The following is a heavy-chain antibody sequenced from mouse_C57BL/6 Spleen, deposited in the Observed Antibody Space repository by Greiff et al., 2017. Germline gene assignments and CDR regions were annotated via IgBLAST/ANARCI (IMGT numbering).Heavy chain of an antibody. D-gene: IGHD4-1*01. CDR3: AREGWDGY. J-gene: IGHJ2*01. Sequence: DVKLQESGPGLVKPSQSLSLTCSVTGYSITSGYYWNWIRQFPGNKLEWMGYISYDGSNNYNPSLKNRISITRDTSKNQFFLKLNSVTTEDTATYYCAREGWDGYWGQGTTLTVSS. CDR1: GYSITSGYY. V-gene: IGHV3-6*01. CDR2: ISYDGSN.